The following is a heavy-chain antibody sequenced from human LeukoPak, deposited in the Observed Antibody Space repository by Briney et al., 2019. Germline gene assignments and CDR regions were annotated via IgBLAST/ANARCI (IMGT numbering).Heavy chain of an antibody. Sequence: GGSLRLSCTASGFTFSTYSMNWVRQAPGRGLEWVSYISGSSSSSDGGAIQYADSVKGRFTISRDNAKNTLYLQMNSLRAEDTAVNFCASTVGSAPDYYGSGGFALLDYWGQGTLVTVSS. CDR2: ISGSSSSSDGGAI. D-gene: IGHD3-10*01. CDR3: ASTVGSAPDYYGSGGFALLDY. CDR1: GFTFSTYS. V-gene: IGHV3-48*04. J-gene: IGHJ4*02.